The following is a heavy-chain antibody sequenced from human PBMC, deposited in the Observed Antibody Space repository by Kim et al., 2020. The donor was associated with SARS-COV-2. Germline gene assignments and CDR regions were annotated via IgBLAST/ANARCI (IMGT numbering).Heavy chain of an antibody. V-gene: IGHV3-33*01. Sequence: GGSLRLSCAASGFTFSSYGMHWVRQAPGKGLEWVAVIWYDGSNKYYADSVKGRFTISRDNSKNTLYLQMNSLRAEDTAVYYCARGVAGSYWYFDLWGRGTLVTVSS. CDR3: ARGVAGSYWYFDL. CDR1: GFTFSSYG. CDR2: IWYDGSNK. D-gene: IGHD6-19*01. J-gene: IGHJ2*01.